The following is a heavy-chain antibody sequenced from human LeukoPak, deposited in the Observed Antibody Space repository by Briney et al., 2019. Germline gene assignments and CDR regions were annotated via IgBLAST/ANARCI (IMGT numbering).Heavy chain of an antibody. J-gene: IGHJ6*03. CDR3: ARGSHSYGLYYYYMDV. D-gene: IGHD5-18*01. CDR2: IIPIFGTA. Sequence: ASVKVPCKASGGTFSSYALSWVRQAPGQGLEWMGGIIPIFGTANYAQKFQGRVTITTDESTSTAYMELSSLRSEDTVVYYCARGSHSYGLYYYYMDVWGKGTTVTVSS. CDR1: GGTFSSYA. V-gene: IGHV1-69*05.